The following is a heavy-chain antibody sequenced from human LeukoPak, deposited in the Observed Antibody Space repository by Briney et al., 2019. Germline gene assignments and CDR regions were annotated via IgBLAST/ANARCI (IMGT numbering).Heavy chain of an antibody. D-gene: IGHD4-17*01. CDR2: ISYDGSNK. CDR3: ARGAATVTTPFDP. CDR1: GFTFSRHG. Sequence: GGSLRLSCAASGFTFSRHGIHWVRQAPGKGLEWVAVISYDGSNKYYADSVKGRFTISRDNSQNTLYLQMNNLRPEDTAMYYCARGAATVTTPFDPWGQGTLVTVSS. J-gene: IGHJ5*02. V-gene: IGHV3-30*03.